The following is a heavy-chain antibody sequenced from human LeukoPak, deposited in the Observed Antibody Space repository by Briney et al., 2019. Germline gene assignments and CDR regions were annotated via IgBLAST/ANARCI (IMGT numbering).Heavy chain of an antibody. J-gene: IGHJ3*02. CDR3: ARAPHSSGYPDAFDI. Sequence: SETLSLTCTVSGGSISSYYWSWIRQPPGKGLEWIGYIYYSGSTSYNPSLNIRVIISVDTSKNQLSLKLSSVTAADTAVYYCARAPHSSGYPDAFDIWGQGTMVTVSS. CDR1: GGSISSYY. D-gene: IGHD3-22*01. CDR2: IYYSGST. V-gene: IGHV4-59*01.